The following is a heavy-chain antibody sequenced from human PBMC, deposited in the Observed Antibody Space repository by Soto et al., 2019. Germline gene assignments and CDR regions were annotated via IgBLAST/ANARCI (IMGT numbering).Heavy chain of an antibody. CDR3: ARVGLKYYYDSSGYEY. CDR1: GFTFSSYA. V-gene: IGHV3-30-3*01. CDR2: ISYDGSNK. J-gene: IGHJ4*02. D-gene: IGHD3-22*01. Sequence: GGSLRLSCAASGFTFSSYAMHWVRQAPGKGLEWVAVISYDGSNKYYADSVKGRFTISRDNSKNTLYLQMNSLRAEDTAVYYCARVGLKYYYDSSGYEYWGQGTLVTVSS.